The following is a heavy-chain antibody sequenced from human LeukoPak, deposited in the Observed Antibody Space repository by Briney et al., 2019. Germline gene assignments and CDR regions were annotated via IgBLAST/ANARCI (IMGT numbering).Heavy chain of an antibody. J-gene: IGHJ5*02. CDR2: LFYSGNT. V-gene: IGHV4-59*08. CDR1: GGSISSYY. CDR3: ARHSQWELGRNWFDP. Sequence: PSETLSLTCTVSGGSISSYYWSWIRQPPGKGLEWIGYLFYSGNTNSNPSLKSRVTISADTSKNQFSLRLNSVTAADTAVYYCARHSQWELGRNWFDPWGQGTLVTVSS. D-gene: IGHD1-26*01.